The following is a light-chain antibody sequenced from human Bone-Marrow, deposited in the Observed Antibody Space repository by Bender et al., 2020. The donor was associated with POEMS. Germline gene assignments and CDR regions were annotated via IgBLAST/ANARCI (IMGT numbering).Light chain of an antibody. CDR1: SSNFGSSNL. Sequence: QSALTQPDSVSGSPGQSVTISCTGISSNFGSSNLVSWFQHHPGRAPKLMLFEVGKRPSGVSNRFSGSKSGNTASLTISGLQAEDEADYYCNSYTTSGTYVFGTGTQVTVL. J-gene: IGLJ1*01. CDR2: EVG. CDR3: NSYTTSGTYV. V-gene: IGLV2-14*02.